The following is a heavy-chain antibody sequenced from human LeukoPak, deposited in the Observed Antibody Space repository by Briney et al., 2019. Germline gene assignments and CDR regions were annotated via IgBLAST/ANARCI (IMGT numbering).Heavy chain of an antibody. J-gene: IGHJ4*02. CDR1: GFTFSNAW. CDR2: IKSKSDGGTT. CDR3: TTVADAGYVDY. D-gene: IGHD6-13*01. V-gene: IGHV3-15*01. Sequence: GGALRLSCAASGFTFSNAWMSWVRQAPGKGLEWVGRIKSKSDGGTTDYAAPVKGRFTIARDDSKNTLYLQMNSLKTEDTAVYFCTTVADAGYVDYWGQGTLVTVSS.